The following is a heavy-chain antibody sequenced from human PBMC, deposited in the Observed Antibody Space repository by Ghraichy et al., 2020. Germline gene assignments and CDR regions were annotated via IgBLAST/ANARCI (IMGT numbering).Heavy chain of an antibody. CDR2: IKSDGSST. CDR3: AREYCRGGRCYFGTGGSHFDY. D-gene: IGHD2-15*01. Sequence: GESLNISCAASGFTLSNYWMHWVRQVPGKGLVWVSRIKSDGSSTIYADSVKGRFTISRDNAKNTLYLQMNSLRAEDTAVYYCAREYCRGGRCYFGTGGSHFDYWGQGTLVTGSS. CDR1: GFTLSNYW. V-gene: IGHV3-74*01. J-gene: IGHJ4*02.